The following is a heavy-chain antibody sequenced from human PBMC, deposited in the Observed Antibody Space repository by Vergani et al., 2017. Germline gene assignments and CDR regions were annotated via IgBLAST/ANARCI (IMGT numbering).Heavy chain of an antibody. D-gene: IGHD3-22*01. Sequence: QVQMVQSGAEVKKPGSSVKVSCKASGDTFSSYAISWVRQAPGQGLEWMGGIIPIFGTANYAQKFQGRVTITADESTSTAYMELSSLRSDDRAVYYCARDGGRAGYYYDSRDLFDPWGQGTLVTVSS. CDR2: IIPIFGTA. CDR1: GDTFSSYA. J-gene: IGHJ5*02. CDR3: ARDGGRAGYYYDSRDLFDP. V-gene: IGHV1-69*01.